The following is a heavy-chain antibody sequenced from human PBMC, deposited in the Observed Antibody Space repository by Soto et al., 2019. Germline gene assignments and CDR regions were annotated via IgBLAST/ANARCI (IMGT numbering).Heavy chain of an antibody. CDR3: ARSGLGIFAFDI. CDR2: INHSGST. D-gene: IGHD7-27*01. V-gene: IGHV4-34*01. CDR1: GGSFSGYY. J-gene: IGHJ3*02. Sequence: SETLSLTCAVYGGSFSGYYWSWIRQPPGKGLEWIGEINHSGSTNYNPYLKSRITISVDTSKNQFSLRRSSVTAADTAVYYCARSGLGIFAFDIWGQGTMVTVSS.